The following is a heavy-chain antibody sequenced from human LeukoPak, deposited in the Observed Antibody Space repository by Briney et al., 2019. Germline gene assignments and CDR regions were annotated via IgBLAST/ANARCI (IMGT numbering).Heavy chain of an antibody. D-gene: IGHD2-2*02. CDR3: ARGFQDIVVVPAAILPDY. CDR1: GGSISSSSYY. V-gene: IGHV4-39*01. J-gene: IGHJ4*02. CDR2: IYYSGST. Sequence: SETLSLTCTVSGGSISSSSYYWGWIRQPPGKGLEWIGSIYYSGSTYYNPSLKSRVTISVDTSKNQFSPKLSSVTAADTAVYYCARGFQDIVVVPAAILPDYWGQGTLVTVSS.